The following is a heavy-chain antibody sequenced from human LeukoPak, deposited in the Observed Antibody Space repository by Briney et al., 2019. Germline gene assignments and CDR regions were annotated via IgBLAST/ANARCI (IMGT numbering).Heavy chain of an antibody. Sequence: GASVKVSCKASGGTFSSYAISWVRQAPGQGLEWMGRIIPILGIANYAQKFQGRVTITADKSTSTAYMELSSLRSEDTAVYYCAHHIAAAGSPLDYWGQGTLVTVSS. J-gene: IGHJ4*02. V-gene: IGHV1-69*04. CDR3: AHHIAAAGSPLDY. CDR2: IIPILGIA. D-gene: IGHD6-13*01. CDR1: GGTFSSYA.